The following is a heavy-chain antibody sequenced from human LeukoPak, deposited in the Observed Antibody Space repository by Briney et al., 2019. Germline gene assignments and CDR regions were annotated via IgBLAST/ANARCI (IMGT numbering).Heavy chain of an antibody. D-gene: IGHD3-10*01. CDR3: AKDHYYGSGSYYNRPYGMDV. Sequence: PGGSLRLSCAASGFTFSSYAMSWVRQAPGKGLEWVSIISGSGGSTYYADSVKGRFTISRDNSKNTLYLQMNSLRAEDTAVYYCAKDHYYGSGSYYNRPYGMDVWGQGTTVTVSS. V-gene: IGHV3-23*01. CDR2: ISGSGGST. J-gene: IGHJ6*02. CDR1: GFTFSSYA.